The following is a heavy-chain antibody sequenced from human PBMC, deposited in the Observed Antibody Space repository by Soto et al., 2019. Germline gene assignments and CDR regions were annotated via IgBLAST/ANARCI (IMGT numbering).Heavy chain of an antibody. CDR3: ATGPITMVRGVIIPPPPTVGMDV. D-gene: IGHD3-10*01. Sequence: ASVKVSCKVSGYTLTELSMHWVRQAPGKGLEWMGGFDPEDGETIYAQKFQGRVTMTEDTSTDTAYMELSSLRSEDTAVYYCATGPITMVRGVIIPPPPTVGMDVWGQGTTVTVSS. J-gene: IGHJ6*02. CDR1: GYTLTELS. CDR2: FDPEDGET. V-gene: IGHV1-24*01.